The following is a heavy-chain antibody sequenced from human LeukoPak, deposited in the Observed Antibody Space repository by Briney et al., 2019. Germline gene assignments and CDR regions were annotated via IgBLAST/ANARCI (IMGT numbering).Heavy chain of an antibody. CDR3: AKAVIDYDSSGYPYLYFDY. CDR2: ISWNSGSI. CDR1: GFTFSSYA. D-gene: IGHD3-22*01. Sequence: GGSLRLSCAASGFTFSSYAMHWVRQAPGKGLEWVSGISWNSGSIGYADSVKGRFTISRDNAKNSLYLQMNSLRAEDTAFYYCAKAVIDYDSSGYPYLYFDYWGQGTLVTVSS. J-gene: IGHJ4*02. V-gene: IGHV3-9*01.